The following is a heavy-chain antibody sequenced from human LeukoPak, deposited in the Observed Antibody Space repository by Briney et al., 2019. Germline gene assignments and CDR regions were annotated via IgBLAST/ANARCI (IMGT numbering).Heavy chain of an antibody. J-gene: IGHJ4*02. CDR3: ARAWSPTTSLSFGYYFDY. Sequence: ASVKVSCKASGYTFTSYDINWVRQAPGQGLEWMGWMNPNSGNTGYAQKFQGRVTMTRNTSISTAYMELSSLRSEDTAVYYCARAWSPTTSLSFGYYFDYGGQGTLGTVSA. CDR1: GYTFTSYD. CDR2: MNPNSGNT. V-gene: IGHV1-8*01. D-gene: IGHD3-16*01.